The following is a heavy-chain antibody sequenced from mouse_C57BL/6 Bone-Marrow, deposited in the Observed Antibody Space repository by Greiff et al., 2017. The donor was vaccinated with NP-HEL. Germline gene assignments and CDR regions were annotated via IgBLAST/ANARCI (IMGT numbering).Heavy chain of an antibody. V-gene: IGHV1-69*01. J-gene: IGHJ4*01. CDR1: GYTFTSYW. CDR2: IDPSDSYT. Sequence: QVQLQQPGAELVMPGASVKLSCKASGYTFTSYWMHWVKQRPGQGLEWIGEIDPSDSYTNYNQKFKGKSTLTVDKSSSTAYMQLSSLTSEDSAVYYGARWLLLYYAMDYWGEGTSVTVSS. CDR3: ARWLLLYYAMDY. D-gene: IGHD2-3*01.